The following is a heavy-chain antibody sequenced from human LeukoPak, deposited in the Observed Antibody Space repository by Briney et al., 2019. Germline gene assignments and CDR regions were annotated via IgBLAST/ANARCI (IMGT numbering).Heavy chain of an antibody. CDR2: IWYDGSDM. CDR3: ARAGHGSIIYFDC. CDR1: GFTFSSYG. V-gene: IGHV3-33*01. Sequence: GRSLRLSCAASGFTFSSYGMHWVRQAPGKGLEWVAVIWYDGSDMYYADSVKGRFTISRDNSKNTLYLQMNSLRAEDTAVYFCARAGHGSIIYFDCWGQGTLVTVSS. D-gene: IGHD3-10*01. J-gene: IGHJ4*02.